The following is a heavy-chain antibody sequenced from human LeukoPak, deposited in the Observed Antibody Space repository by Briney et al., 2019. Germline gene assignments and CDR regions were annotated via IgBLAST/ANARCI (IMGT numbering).Heavy chain of an antibody. V-gene: IGHV3-33*01. Sequence: GGPLRLSCAASGFSFRSYGIHWVRQAPGKGLEWVAKIWYDGTKRYYADPVKGRFTISRDDSRNTLYLQMNSLSAEDTAIYYCARQHDSSTYYYVYYYAMDVWGQGTTVTVSS. CDR1: GFSFRSYG. J-gene: IGHJ6*02. CDR2: IWYDGTKR. CDR3: ARQHDSSTYYYVYYYAMDV. D-gene: IGHD3-22*01.